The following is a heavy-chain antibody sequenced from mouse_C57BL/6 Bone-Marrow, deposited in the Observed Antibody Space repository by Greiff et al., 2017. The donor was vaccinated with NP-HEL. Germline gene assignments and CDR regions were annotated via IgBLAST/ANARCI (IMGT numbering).Heavy chain of an antibody. CDR3: AREGLYYYGSSFDY. CDR2: IDPSDSYT. J-gene: IGHJ2*01. D-gene: IGHD1-1*01. Sequence: QVQLQQPGAELVKPGASVKLSCKASGYTFTSYWMQWVKQRPGQGLEWIGEIDPSDSYTNYNQKFKGKATLTVDTSSSTAYMTLSSLTSEDVEIYCCAREGLYYYGSSFDYWGQGTTLTVSS. CDR1: GYTFTSYW. V-gene: IGHV1-50*01.